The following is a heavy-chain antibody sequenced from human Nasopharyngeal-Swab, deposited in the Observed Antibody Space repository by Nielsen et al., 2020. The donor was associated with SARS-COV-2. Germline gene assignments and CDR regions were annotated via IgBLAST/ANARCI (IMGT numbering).Heavy chain of an antibody. CDR3: ARWTSGGDQWYFDL. CDR1: GGTFSSYA. J-gene: IGHJ2*01. V-gene: IGHV1-69*13. Sequence: SSVTVSCKASGGTFSSYAISWVRQPPGQGLEWMGGLIPIFGTANYAQKFQGRVTITADESTSTAYMELSSLRSEDTAVYYCARWTSGGDQWYFDLWGRGTLVTVSS. CDR2: LIPIFGTA. D-gene: IGHD2-21*02.